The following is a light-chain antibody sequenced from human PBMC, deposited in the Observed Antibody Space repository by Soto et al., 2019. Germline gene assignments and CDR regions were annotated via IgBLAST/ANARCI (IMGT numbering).Light chain of an antibody. Sequence: IVLTHSAASLSFSPGEIATLSFRAIQSVSSYLAWYQQKPGKAPRLLIYDASKRDTGIPARFSGSGSGTDFTLTISSLEPEDFAVYYCQQRSNWPITFGQGTKVDIK. CDR1: QSVSSY. CDR3: QQRSNWPIT. V-gene: IGKV3-11*01. CDR2: DAS. J-gene: IGKJ1*01.